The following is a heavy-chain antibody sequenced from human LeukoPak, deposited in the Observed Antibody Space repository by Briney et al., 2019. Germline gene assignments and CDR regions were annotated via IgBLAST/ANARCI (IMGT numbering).Heavy chain of an antibody. Sequence: GASVTVSFKASGYTFTSYDINWVRQATGQGLEWVGWINHNSGNTGYAQKFQGRVTMTKNTSISTAYMELSSLRSEDTAVYYWAISFGELDPYFDYWGQGTLVTVSS. V-gene: IGHV1-8*01. CDR3: AISFGELDPYFDY. CDR2: INHNSGNT. D-gene: IGHD3-10*01. CDR1: GYTFTSYD. J-gene: IGHJ4*02.